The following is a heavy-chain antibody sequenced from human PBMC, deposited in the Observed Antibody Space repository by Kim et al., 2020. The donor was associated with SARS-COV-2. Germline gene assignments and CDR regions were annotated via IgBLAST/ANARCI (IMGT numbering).Heavy chain of an antibody. CDR1: GGSFSGYY. D-gene: IGHD5-18*01. Sequence: SETLSLTCAVYGGSFSGYYWSWIRQPPGKGLEWIGEINHSGSTNYNPSLKSRVTISVDTSKNQFSLKLSSVTAADTAVYYCAGVRGYSYGPFDYLGQGTL. CDR3: AGVRGYSYGPFDY. J-gene: IGHJ4*02. V-gene: IGHV4-34*01. CDR2: INHSGST.